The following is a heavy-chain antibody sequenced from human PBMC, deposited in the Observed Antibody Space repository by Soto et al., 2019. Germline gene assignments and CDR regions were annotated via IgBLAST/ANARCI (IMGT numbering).Heavy chain of an antibody. D-gene: IGHD2-21*01. CDR2: IGASGAGT. CDR1: GFTFSSFA. CDR3: ARRKTLCYLDY. Sequence: EVQLLESGGALVQPGGSLRLSCAGSGFTFSSFAMSWVRQAPGKGLEWVSGIGASGAGTYYADSVKGRFIISRDNSKTTLHLQMYSLRVEDPAVYYCARRKTLCYLDYWGQGTLFTVSS. V-gene: IGHV3-23*01. J-gene: IGHJ4*02.